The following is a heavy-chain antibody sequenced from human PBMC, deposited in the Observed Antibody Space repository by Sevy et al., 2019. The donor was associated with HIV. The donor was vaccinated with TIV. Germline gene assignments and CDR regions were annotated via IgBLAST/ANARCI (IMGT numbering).Heavy chain of an antibody. CDR1: GFTFSSYA. Sequence: GGSLRLSCAASGFTFSSYAMSWVRQAPGKGLEWVSAISGSGGSTYYADSVKGRFTISRDNSKNTLNLEMNNLRVEDTALYYCARDWGTPPTAILYYFDFWGQGIPVTVSS. V-gene: IGHV3-23*01. J-gene: IGHJ4*02. CDR3: ARDWGTPPTAILYYFDF. D-gene: IGHD3-16*01. CDR2: ISGSGGST.